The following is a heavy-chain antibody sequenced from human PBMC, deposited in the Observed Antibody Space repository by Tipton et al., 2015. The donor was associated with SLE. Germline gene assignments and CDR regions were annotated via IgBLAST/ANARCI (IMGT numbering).Heavy chain of an antibody. J-gene: IGHJ3*02. CDR1: GFAFSSHW. CDR3: AREENWNERI. Sequence: SLRLSCAASGFAFSSHWMHWVRQAPGKGLVWVSHINGDGDSMRYADSVKGRFTVSRDNAKSTLYLQMNSLRAEDTAVYYCAREENWNERIWGQGTMVTVSS. D-gene: IGHD1-1*01. V-gene: IGHV3-74*01. CDR2: INGDGDSM.